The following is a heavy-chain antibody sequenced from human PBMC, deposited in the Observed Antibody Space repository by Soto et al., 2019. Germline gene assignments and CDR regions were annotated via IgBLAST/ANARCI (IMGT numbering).Heavy chain of an antibody. CDR3: ARESGGATATLDYYYFYMDV. Sequence: ASVKVSCKTSGDSFNDYYIHWVRQAPGQGLEWMGWINPNGGATKYAQKFQGRVTVTRDTSIRIVYMELSSLRSDDTAVYYCARESGGATATLDYYYFYMDVWGKGTTVTVSS. CDR2: INPNGGAT. D-gene: IGHD5-12*01. V-gene: IGHV1-2*02. J-gene: IGHJ6*03. CDR1: GDSFNDYY.